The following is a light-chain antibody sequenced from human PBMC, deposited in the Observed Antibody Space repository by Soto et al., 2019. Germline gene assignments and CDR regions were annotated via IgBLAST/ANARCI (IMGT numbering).Light chain of an antibody. CDR3: QVWDSSSDHYV. CDR1: NIGSKS. CDR2: PDS. V-gene: IGLV3-21*02. J-gene: IGLJ1*01. Sequence: SYELTQPPSVSVAPGQAARITCGGNNIGSKSGHWYQQKPGQAPVLVVYPDSDRPSGLTERFSGSNSGYTATLTIRRVEAGDDADYYCQVWDSSSDHYVFGTGTKVTVL.